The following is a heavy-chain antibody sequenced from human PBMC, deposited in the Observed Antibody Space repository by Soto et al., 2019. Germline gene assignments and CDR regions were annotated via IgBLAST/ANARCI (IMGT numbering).Heavy chain of an antibody. D-gene: IGHD5-12*01. V-gene: IGHV1-69*13. CDR1: GGTFSSDA. CDR3: ARGAIVATINYCYGMDV. CDR2: IIPIFGTA. Sequence: SVKVSCKDSGGTFSSDAISWVRQAPGQGLEWMGGIIPIFGTANYAQKFQGRVTITADESTSTAYMELSSLRSEDTAVYYCARGAIVATINYCYGMDVWGQGTTVTVSS. J-gene: IGHJ6*02.